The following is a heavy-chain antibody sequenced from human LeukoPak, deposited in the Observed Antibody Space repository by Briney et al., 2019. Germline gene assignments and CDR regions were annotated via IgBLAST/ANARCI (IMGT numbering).Heavy chain of an antibody. J-gene: IGHJ4*02. CDR2: INHSGST. CDR1: GGSFSGYY. D-gene: IGHD3-9*01. Sequence: SETLSLTCAVYGGSFSGYYWSWIRQPPGKGLEWIGEINHSGSTNYNPSLKSRVTISVDTSKNQFFLKLSSVTAADTAVYYCARLGLYYDILTGYYKYFDYWGQGTLVTVSS. CDR3: ARLGLYYDILTGYYKYFDY. V-gene: IGHV4-34*01.